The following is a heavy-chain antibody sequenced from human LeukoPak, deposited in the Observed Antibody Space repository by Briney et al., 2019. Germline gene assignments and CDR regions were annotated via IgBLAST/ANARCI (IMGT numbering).Heavy chain of an antibody. CDR2: INPNSGGT. V-gene: IGHV1-2*02. J-gene: IGHJ2*01. CDR1: GYTFTGYY. Sequence: ASVKVSCKASGYTFTGYYMHWVRQAPGQGLEWMGWINPNSGGTKYAQKLLGRVTVTRDTSISTAYMELSRLRSDDTAVYYCARDSGSYRNWYFDLWGRGTLVTVSS. CDR3: ARDSGSYRNWYFDL. D-gene: IGHD1-26*01.